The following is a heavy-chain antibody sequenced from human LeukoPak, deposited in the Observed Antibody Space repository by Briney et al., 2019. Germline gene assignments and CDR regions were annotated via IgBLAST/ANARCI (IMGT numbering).Heavy chain of an antibody. CDR2: IYSGGST. CDR1: GFTVGSNY. Sequence: PGGSLRLSCAASGFTVGSNYMSWVRQAPGKGLEWVSVIYSGGSTYYADSVKGRFTISRDNSKNTLYLQMNSLRAEDTAVYYCARDQTSAPYSSSWYPLYGMDVWGQGTTVTVSS. V-gene: IGHV3-66*01. D-gene: IGHD6-13*01. CDR3: ARDQTSAPYSSSWYPLYGMDV. J-gene: IGHJ6*02.